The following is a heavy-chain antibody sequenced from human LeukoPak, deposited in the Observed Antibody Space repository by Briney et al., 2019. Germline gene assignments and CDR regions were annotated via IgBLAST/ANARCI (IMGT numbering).Heavy chain of an antibody. V-gene: IGHV1-18*01. J-gene: IGHJ4*02. CDR3: ARERYYYDSSGAFDY. D-gene: IGHD3-22*01. CDR1: GYTFTSYG. Sequence: ASVKVSCKASGYTFTSYGISWVRQAPGQGLEWMGWISAYNGNTNYAQKLQGRVTMTTDTSTSTAYMELSRLRSDDTAVYYCARERYYYDSSGAFDYWGQGTLVTVSS. CDR2: ISAYNGNT.